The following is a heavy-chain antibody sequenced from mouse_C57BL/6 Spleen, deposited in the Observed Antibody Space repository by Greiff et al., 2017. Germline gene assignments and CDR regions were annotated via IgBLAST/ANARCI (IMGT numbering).Heavy chain of an antibody. D-gene: IGHD1-1*01. CDR1: GYTFTSYW. CDR3: ARRVITTVVATTDD. CDR2: IHPNSGST. V-gene: IGHV1-64*01. Sequence: VQLQQPGAELVKPGASVKLSCKASGYTFTSYWMHWVKQRPGQGLEWIGMIHPNSGSTNYNEKFKSKATLTVDKSSSTAYMQLSSLTSEDSAVYYCARRVITTVVATTDDWGQGTTLTVSS. J-gene: IGHJ2*01.